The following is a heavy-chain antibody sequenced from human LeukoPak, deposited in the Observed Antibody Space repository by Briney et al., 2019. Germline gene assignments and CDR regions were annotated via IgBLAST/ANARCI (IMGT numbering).Heavy chain of an antibody. CDR2: ISAYNGNT. V-gene: IGHV1-18*01. Sequence: ASVKVSCKTSGYTFTSYGIRCVRQAPGQGLEWMGWISAYNGNTNYAQKLQGRVTMTTDTSTSTAYMEVRSMRSHDTRVYYCVRERARVVVITDDFDIWGQGTMVTVSS. J-gene: IGHJ3*02. CDR1: GYTFTSYG. D-gene: IGHD3-22*01. CDR3: VRERARVVVITDDFDI.